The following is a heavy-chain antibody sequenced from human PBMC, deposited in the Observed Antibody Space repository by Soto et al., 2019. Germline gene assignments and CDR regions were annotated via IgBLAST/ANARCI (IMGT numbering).Heavy chain of an antibody. CDR1: GGTFSSYA. Sequence: ASVKVSCKASGGTFSSYAISWVRQAPGQGLEWMGGIIPIFGTANYAQKFQGRVTITADKSTSTAYMELSSLRSEDTAVYYCARGDRYVDTAMVTNYWGQGXLVTAP. V-gene: IGHV1-69*06. CDR3: ARGDRYVDTAMVTNY. CDR2: IIPIFGTA. D-gene: IGHD5-18*01. J-gene: IGHJ4*02.